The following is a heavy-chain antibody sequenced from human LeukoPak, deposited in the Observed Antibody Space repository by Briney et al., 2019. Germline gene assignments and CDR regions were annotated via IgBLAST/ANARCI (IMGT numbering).Heavy chain of an antibody. J-gene: IGHJ4*01. V-gene: IGHV3-7*01. CDR2: IKHDGSEK. D-gene: IGHD3-3*01. Sequence: GGSLRLSCAASGFIFTNYFMSWVRQAPGKGLEWVASIKHDGSEKYYVDSVRGRFTISRDNTMNSLYLQMSSLRAEDTAVYYFPPARGWGTSGYYLSSFEYWGQEPWSPTPQ. CDR3: PPARGWGTSGYYLSSFEY. CDR1: GFIFTNYF.